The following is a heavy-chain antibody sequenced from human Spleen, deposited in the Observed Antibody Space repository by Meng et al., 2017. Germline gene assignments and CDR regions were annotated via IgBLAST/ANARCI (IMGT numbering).Heavy chain of an antibody. V-gene: IGHV4-39*07. J-gene: IGHJ4*02. CDR1: GGSVSSGSYY. CDR2: INHSGST. D-gene: IGHD6-13*01. CDR3: ARVPGSSWEIDS. Sequence: SETLSLTCTVSGGSVSSGSYYWSWIRQPPGKGLEWIGEINHSGSTNYNPSLNSRVTISVDTSTNQFSLKLSSVTAADTAVYYCARVPGSSWEIDSWGQGTLVTVSS.